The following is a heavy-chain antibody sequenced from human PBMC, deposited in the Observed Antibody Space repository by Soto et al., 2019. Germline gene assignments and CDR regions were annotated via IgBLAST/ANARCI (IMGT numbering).Heavy chain of an antibody. D-gene: IGHD2-15*01. CDR3: ARDHCSDGSCYSNWFDP. CDR2: IYYSGST. V-gene: IGHV4-39*02. J-gene: IGHJ5*02. Sequence: PSETLSLTCTVSGGSISSSSYYWGWIRQPPGKGLEWIGSIYYSGSTYYNPSLKSRVTISVDTSKNQFSLKLSSVTAADTAVYYCARDHCSDGSCYSNWFDPWGQGTLATVSS. CDR1: GGSISSSSYY.